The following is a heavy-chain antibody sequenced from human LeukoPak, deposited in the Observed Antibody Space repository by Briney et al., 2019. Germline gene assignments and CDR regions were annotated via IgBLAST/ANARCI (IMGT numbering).Heavy chain of an antibody. D-gene: IGHD2-21*02. V-gene: IGHV3-30*03. CDR3: ATGVTAIENFDY. CDR1: GFTFSSYG. CDR2: VSFDGSDK. Sequence: GGSLRLSCAASGFTFSSYGMHWVRQAPGKGLEWVAVVSFDGSDKYYADSVKGRFTTSRDNSRKTLFLQMNSLRVEDTALYFCATGVTAIENFDYWGQGTLVTASS. J-gene: IGHJ4*02.